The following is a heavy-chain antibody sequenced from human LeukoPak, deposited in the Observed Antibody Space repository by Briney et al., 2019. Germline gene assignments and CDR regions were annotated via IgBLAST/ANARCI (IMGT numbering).Heavy chain of an antibody. CDR3: AVDNRDF. CDR1: GASVCDYY. Sequence: SETLSLTCTVSGASVCDYYWSWIRQAAGKGLEWLGRIYTSGNTIYNPSLQSRVTISVDVSKNQSSLRLISMTAADTGIYYCAVDNRDFWGQGTLVTVSS. J-gene: IGHJ4*02. V-gene: IGHV4-4*07. D-gene: IGHD2/OR15-2a*01. CDR2: IYTSGNT.